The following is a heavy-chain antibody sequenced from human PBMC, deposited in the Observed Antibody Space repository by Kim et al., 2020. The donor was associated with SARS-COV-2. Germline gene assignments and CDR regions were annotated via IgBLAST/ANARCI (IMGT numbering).Heavy chain of an antibody. CDR3: AKTVRSDRWDFDY. CDR1: GFTFSSYG. Sequence: GGSLRLSCTMSGFTFSSYGMNWVRQSPGKGLEWVSVIWDGATKKYYADSVKGRFNISRDNSKNTLYLEMNNLRAEDTALYYCAKTVRSDRWDFDYWGQGALVTVSS. J-gene: IGHJ4*02. CDR2: IWDGATKK. V-gene: IGHV3-33*03. D-gene: IGHD4-17*01.